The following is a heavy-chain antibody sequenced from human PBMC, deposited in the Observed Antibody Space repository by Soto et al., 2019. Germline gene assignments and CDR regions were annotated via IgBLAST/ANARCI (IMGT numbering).Heavy chain of an antibody. CDR1: GFAFNSYA. V-gene: IGHV3-64D*06. CDR2: ISSYGADT. CDR3: VKEGYMRSEWYGQFDY. Sequence: GGSLRLSCSASGFAFNSYAMHWVRQAPGKGLEFVSAISSYGADTYYAGSVKGRFAISRDNSKNTLYLQMSSLRAEDTALYYCVKEGYMRSEWYGQFDYWGQGALVTVSS. J-gene: IGHJ4*02. D-gene: IGHD6-19*01.